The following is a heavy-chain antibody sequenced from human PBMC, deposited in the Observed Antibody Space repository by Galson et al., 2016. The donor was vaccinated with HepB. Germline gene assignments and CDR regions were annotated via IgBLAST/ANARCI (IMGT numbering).Heavy chain of an antibody. CDR1: GFAFSGSA. V-gene: IGHV3-30-3*01. Sequence: SLRLSCAASGFAFSGSAMHWVRQAPGKGLEWVAAISYHGSDKYYADSVKGRVTISRDNSNNTLYLQMTSLSPEDTAVYYCARDKSFSYYGMDVWGQGTTATVSS. CDR3: ARDKSFSYYGMDV. J-gene: IGHJ6*02. CDR2: ISYHGSDK. D-gene: IGHD2/OR15-2a*01.